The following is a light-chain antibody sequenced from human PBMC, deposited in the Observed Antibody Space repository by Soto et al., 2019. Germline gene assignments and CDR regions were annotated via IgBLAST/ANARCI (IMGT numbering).Light chain of an antibody. V-gene: IGLV2-11*01. Sequence: QSALTQPRSVSGSPGQSVTISCTGTSSDVRGYNYVSWYQQHPGKAPKLMIYDVSKRPSGVPDRFSGSKSGNTASLTICGLQAEDEADYYCCSYAGSYTFYVFGTGTKVTVL. CDR1: SSDVRGYNY. J-gene: IGLJ1*01. CDR2: DVS. CDR3: CSYAGSYTFYV.